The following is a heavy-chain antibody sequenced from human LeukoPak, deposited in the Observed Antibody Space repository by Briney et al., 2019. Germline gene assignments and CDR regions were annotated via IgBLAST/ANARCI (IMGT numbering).Heavy chain of an antibody. V-gene: IGHV4-39*07. D-gene: IGHD3-22*01. CDR3: ARDSRYDSSGHAP. CDR1: GGSISSSSYY. J-gene: IGHJ5*02. Sequence: SETLSLTCSVTGGSISSSSYYWGWIRQPPGKGLEWIGNIYYSGSTYYNPSLKSRVTISVDTSMTQFSLRLSSVTAADTAVYYCARDSRYDSSGHAPWGQGSLVTVSS. CDR2: IYYSGST.